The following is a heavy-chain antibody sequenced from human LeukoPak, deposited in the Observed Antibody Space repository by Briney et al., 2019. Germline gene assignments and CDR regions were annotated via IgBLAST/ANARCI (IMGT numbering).Heavy chain of an antibody. D-gene: IGHD3-9*01. CDR1: GGPINTDY. CDR2: IYTSGST. Sequence: SETLSLTCTVSGGPINTDYWNWIRQPPGKGLEWIGRIYTSGSTNYNPSLKSRVTISVDTSKNQFSLKLSSVTAADTAVYYCAREYYDILTGYEDYFDYWGQGTLVTVSS. CDR3: AREYYDILTGYEDYFDY. J-gene: IGHJ4*02. V-gene: IGHV4-4*07.